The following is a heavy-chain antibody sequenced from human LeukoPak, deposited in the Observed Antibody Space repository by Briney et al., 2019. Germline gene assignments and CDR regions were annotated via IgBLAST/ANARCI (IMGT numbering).Heavy chain of an antibody. Sequence: SETLSLTCTVSGGSISTTSYYWGWIRQSPGMGLECLGYMYSRGSTFDNPSLKSRVTISVDISKNQFSLRLTSMTAADTAIYYCARGPGGTTDHFDYWGQGTLVTVSS. J-gene: IGHJ4*02. CDR3: ARGPGGTTDHFDY. CDR1: GGSISTTSYY. V-gene: IGHV4-39*07. CDR2: MYSRGST. D-gene: IGHD4-17*01.